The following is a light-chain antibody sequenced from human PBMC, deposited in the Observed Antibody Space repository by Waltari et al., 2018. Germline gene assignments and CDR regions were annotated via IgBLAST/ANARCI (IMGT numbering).Light chain of an antibody. J-gene: IGKJ4*01. CDR3: QQYDNLPVT. Sequence: DIQMTQSPYSLSASVGDKVTITCQAIQQITNFLNWYQHKPGKAPQLLIYAVSNLETGVPSRFSGSGSGTDFTLTITNLQPDDFATYYCQQYDNLPVTFGGGTRVDI. CDR1: QQITNF. CDR2: AVS. V-gene: IGKV1-33*01.